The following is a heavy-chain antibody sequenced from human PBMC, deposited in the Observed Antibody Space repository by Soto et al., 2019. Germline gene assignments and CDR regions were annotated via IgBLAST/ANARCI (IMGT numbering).Heavy chain of an antibody. Sequence: SETLSLTCTVSGGSISSYYWSRIRQPPGKGLEWIGYIYYSGSTNYNPSLKSQITISVDTSKNQFSLKLSSVTAADTAVYYCARGGYYDSSGYFGFDPWGQGTLVTVSS. CDR2: IYYSGST. CDR3: ARGGYYDSSGYFGFDP. V-gene: IGHV4-59*01. CDR1: GGSISSYY. D-gene: IGHD3-22*01. J-gene: IGHJ5*02.